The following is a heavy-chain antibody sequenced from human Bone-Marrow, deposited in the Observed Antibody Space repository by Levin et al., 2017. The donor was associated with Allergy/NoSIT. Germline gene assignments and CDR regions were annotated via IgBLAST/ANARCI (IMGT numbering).Heavy chain of an antibody. CDR2: FNPDGGST. CDR1: GYNVINYY. V-gene: IGHV1-46*01. Sequence: ASVKVSCKASGYNVINYYIHWVRQAPGLGPEWMGLFNPDGGSTRHAHRFQDRLTMSGDTSTSTFYMDLNSLTSEDTAVYYCARDQEGTGYSPLDSWGQGSLVTVSS. CDR3: ARDQEGTGYSPLDS. J-gene: IGHJ4*02. D-gene: IGHD5-18*01.